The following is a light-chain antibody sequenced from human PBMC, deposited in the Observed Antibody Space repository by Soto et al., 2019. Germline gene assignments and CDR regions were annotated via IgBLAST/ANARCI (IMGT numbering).Light chain of an antibody. V-gene: IGKV3-15*01. Sequence: EIVLTQSPATLSVSPGERATLSCRASQSVDKHLHWYQQKLGQAPRLLIYGASTRATGIPARYSGSGSVTEFNLTIDSRQSEDFAVYYCQQSHNWYTFGQGTEVEI. CDR3: QQSHNWYT. J-gene: IGKJ2*01. CDR2: GAS. CDR1: QSVDKH.